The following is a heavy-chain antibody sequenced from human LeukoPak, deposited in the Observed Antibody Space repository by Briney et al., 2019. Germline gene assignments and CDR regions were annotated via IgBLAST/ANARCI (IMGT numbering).Heavy chain of an antibody. CDR2: INHSGST. D-gene: IGHD5-18*01. Sequence: PSETLSLTCAVYGGSFSGYYWSWIRQPPGKGLEWIGEINHSGSTNYNPSLKSRVTISVDTSKNQFSLKLSSVTAADTAVYYCAGRRWIQLCWRYWGQGTLVTVSS. CDR1: GGSFSGYY. V-gene: IGHV4-34*01. CDR3: AGRRWIQLCWRY. J-gene: IGHJ4*02.